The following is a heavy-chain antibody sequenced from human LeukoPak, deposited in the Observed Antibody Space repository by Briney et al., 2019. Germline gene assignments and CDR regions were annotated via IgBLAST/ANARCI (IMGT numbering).Heavy chain of an antibody. CDR3: ARGRGMIPAATNWFDP. J-gene: IGHJ5*02. CDR1: GGSFSGYY. V-gene: IGHV4-34*01. D-gene: IGHD2-2*01. Sequence: SETLSLTCAVYGGSFSGYYRSWIRQPPGKGLEWIGEINHSGSINYKPSLKSRVIISVDTSKNQFSLKLSSVTAADTAVYYCARGRGMIPAATNWFDPWGQGTLVTVSS. CDR2: INHSGSI.